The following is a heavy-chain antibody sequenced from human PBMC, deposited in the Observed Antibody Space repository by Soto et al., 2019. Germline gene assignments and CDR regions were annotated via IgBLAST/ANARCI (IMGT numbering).Heavy chain of an antibody. V-gene: IGHV3-49*03. D-gene: IGHD5-12*01. CDR2: IRSKAYGGTT. CDR1: GFTFGDYA. CDR3: TRAAGYSGYDYGLVDY. J-gene: IGHJ4*02. Sequence: GGSLRLSCTASGFTFGDYAMSWFRQAPGKGLEWVGFIRSKAYGGTTEYAASVKGRFTISRDDSKSIAYLQMNSLKTEDTDLYYCTRAAGYSGYDYGLVDYWGQGTLVTVSS.